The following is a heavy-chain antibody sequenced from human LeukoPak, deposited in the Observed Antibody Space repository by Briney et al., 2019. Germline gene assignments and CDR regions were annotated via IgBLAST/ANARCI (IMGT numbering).Heavy chain of an antibody. V-gene: IGHV1-69*05. CDR2: IFPIIGTA. J-gene: IGHJ5*02. D-gene: IGHD2-2*02. CDR3: ARSALQDCSSTSCYISWFDP. CDR1: GGTFISYA. Sequence: SVNVSCKASGGTFISYAISWVRQAPGQGLEWMGGIFPIIGTANYAQKFQGRVTITTDESTSTAYMELSSLRSEDTAVYYCARSALQDCSSTSCYISWFDPWGQGTLVTVSS.